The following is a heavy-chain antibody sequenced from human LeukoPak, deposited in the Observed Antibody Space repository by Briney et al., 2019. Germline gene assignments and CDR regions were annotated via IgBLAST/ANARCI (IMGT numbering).Heavy chain of an antibody. CDR1: GFTFSSYV. CDR2: INHDGNII. D-gene: IGHD2-21*02. V-gene: IGHV3-74*01. Sequence: GGSLRLSCAASGFTFSSYVMHWVRQAPGQGLVWVSRINHDGNIITYADPVKGRFTISRDNAKNTVHLQMNSLREEDTAVYYCVRDRDWLISDWGQGTLVTVSS. CDR3: VRDRDWLISD. J-gene: IGHJ4*02.